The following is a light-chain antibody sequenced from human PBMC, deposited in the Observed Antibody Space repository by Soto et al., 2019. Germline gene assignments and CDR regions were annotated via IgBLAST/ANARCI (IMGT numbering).Light chain of an antibody. Sequence: DIQMTQSPSSLSASVGDRVTITCRASQGISNYVAWYQQKPGKVPALLIYEASTLQSGVPSRFSGRGSGTDFTLTISRLQPEDVATYFCQNYNSAPYAFGQWTKLEI. CDR1: QGISNY. V-gene: IGKV1-27*01. J-gene: IGKJ2*01. CDR2: EAS. CDR3: QNYNSAPYA.